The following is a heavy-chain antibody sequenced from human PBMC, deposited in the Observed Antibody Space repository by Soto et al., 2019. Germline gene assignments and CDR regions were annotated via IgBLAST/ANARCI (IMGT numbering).Heavy chain of an antibody. Sequence: GGSLRLSCAASGFTVSSNYMSWVRQAPGKGLEWVSVIYSGGRTYYADSVKGRFTISRDNSKNTLYLQMNSLRAEDTAVYYCARDGVAATGDAFDIWGQGTMVTVSS. V-gene: IGHV3-53*01. CDR3: ARDGVAATGDAFDI. J-gene: IGHJ3*02. CDR2: IYSGGRT. CDR1: GFTVSSNY. D-gene: IGHD2-15*01.